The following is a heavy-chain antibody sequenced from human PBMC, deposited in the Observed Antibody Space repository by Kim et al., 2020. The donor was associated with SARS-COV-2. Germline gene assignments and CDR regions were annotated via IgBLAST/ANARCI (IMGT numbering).Heavy chain of an antibody. CDR1: GFSFSSFY. CDR3: TVGQYTA. D-gene: IGHD5-18*01. CDR2: IKEDGSEK. J-gene: IGHJ5*02. Sequence: GGSLRLSCIASGFSFSSFYMNWVRQAPGKGLEWVANIKEDGSEKDYVDSVKGRFTVSRDNAENSLYLQMNSLRVEDTAIYYCTVGQYTAWGPETLVTVSS. V-gene: IGHV3-7*03.